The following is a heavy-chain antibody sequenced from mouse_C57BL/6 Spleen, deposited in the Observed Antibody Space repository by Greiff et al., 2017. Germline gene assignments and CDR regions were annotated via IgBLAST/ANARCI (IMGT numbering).Heavy chain of an antibody. CDR3: ARSGLVDY. J-gene: IGHJ2*01. V-gene: IGHV1-69*01. CDR1: GYTFTSYW. Sequence: VQLQQPGAELVMPGASVKLSCKASGYTFTSYWMHWVKQRPGQGLEWIGEIDPSDSYTNYNQKFKGKSPLTVDKSSSTAYMQLSSLTSEDSAVYYCARSGLVDYWGQGTTLTVSS. D-gene: IGHD2-13*01. CDR2: IDPSDSYT.